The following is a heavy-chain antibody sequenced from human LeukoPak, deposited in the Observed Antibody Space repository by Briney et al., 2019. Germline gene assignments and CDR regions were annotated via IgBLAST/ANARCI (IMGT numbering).Heavy chain of an antibody. V-gene: IGHV3-23*01. D-gene: IGHD3-22*01. CDR3: ASGYDSSGYYAYYFDY. CDR1: GFTFSNYA. CDR2: ISTSGGST. Sequence: SGGSLRLSCAASGFTFSNYAMTWVRQAPGKGLEWVSAISTSGGSTNYADSVKGRFTISRDNSKNTLYLQMNSLRAEDTAVYYCASGYDSSGYYAYYFDYWGQGTLVTVSS. J-gene: IGHJ4*02.